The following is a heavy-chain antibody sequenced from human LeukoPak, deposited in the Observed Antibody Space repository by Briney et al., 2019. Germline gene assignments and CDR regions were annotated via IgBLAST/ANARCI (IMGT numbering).Heavy chain of an antibody. CDR2: IYTSGST. CDR1: GGSISSYY. V-gene: IGHV4-4*07. J-gene: IGHJ4*02. CDR3: ARLYDSSGYYAHFDY. D-gene: IGHD3-22*01. Sequence: SETLSLTCTVSGGSISSYYWSWIRQPAGKGLEWIGRIYTSGSTNYNPSLKSRVTISVDTSKNQFSLKLSSVTAADTAVYYCARLYDSSGYYAHFDYWGQGTLVTVSS.